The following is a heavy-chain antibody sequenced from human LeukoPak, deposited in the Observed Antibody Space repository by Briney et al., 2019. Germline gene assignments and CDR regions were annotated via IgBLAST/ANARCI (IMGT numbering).Heavy chain of an antibody. V-gene: IGHV3-30*03. D-gene: IGHD3-10*01. CDR3: LRDDPDYGSGDDAFDI. CDR1: GLTFRNYG. CDR2: VSDDGKTK. J-gene: IGHJ3*02. Sequence: GGSLRLSCAASGLTFRNYGMHWVRQAPGKGLEWVAVVSDDGKTKYYADSVKGRFTISRDNSQNTHYLQMNSLRPEDTAVYYCLRDDPDYGSGDDAFDIWGQGTMVTVSS.